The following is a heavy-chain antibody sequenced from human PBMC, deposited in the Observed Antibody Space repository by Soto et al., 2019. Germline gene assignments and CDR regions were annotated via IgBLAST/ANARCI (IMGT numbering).Heavy chain of an antibody. CDR2: IYPGDSDT. V-gene: IGHV5-51*01. CDR1: GYSFTIYW. Sequence: GESVKIAGKGSGYSFTIYWIGWVLQMPGKGLEWMGIIYPGDSDTRYSPSFQGQVTISADKSISTAYLQWSSLKASDTAMYYCARLGLLDNWFDPWGQGTLVTVSS. CDR3: ARLGLLDNWFDP. J-gene: IGHJ5*02. D-gene: IGHD2-15*01.